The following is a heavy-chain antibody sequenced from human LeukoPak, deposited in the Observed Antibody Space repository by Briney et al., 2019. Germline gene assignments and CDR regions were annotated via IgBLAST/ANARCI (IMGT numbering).Heavy chain of an antibody. V-gene: IGHV3-53*01. CDR1: GFTVSRNY. Sequence: GGSLRLSCTASGFTVSRNYMSWVRQAPVKGLEWVSIIYSGGSTYYADSVKGRFTISRDNSKNTLYLQMSSLRAEDTAVYYCARGAYYYDSSGEYYFDYWGQGTLVTVS. D-gene: IGHD3-22*01. J-gene: IGHJ4*02. CDR2: IYSGGST. CDR3: ARGAYYYDSSGEYYFDY.